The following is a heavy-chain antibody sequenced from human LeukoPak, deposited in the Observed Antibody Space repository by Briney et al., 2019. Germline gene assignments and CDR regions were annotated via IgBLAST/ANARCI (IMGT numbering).Heavy chain of an antibody. CDR2: MWYDGSNE. J-gene: IGHJ4*02. D-gene: IGHD3-10*01. Sequence: GRSLRLSCAASGFAFSRYGMHWLRQAPGTGLEWVAVMWYDGSNEAYAHSVRGRFTISRDNSENRLYLQMNSLRAEDTAIYYCARDRSRYSGSGNGFDYWGQGTLVTVSS. CDR1: GFAFSRYG. CDR3: ARDRSRYSGSGNGFDY. V-gene: IGHV3-33*01.